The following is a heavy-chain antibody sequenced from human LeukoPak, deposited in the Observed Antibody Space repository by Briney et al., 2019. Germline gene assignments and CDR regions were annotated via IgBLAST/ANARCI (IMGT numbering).Heavy chain of an antibody. D-gene: IGHD5-18*01. V-gene: IGHV4-59*11. J-gene: IGHJ5*02. Sequence: SETLSLTCTVSGGSISSHYWSWIRQPPGKGLEWIGYLYYTGSTNYNPSLKSRVTLSVDTSKNNFSLKMSSVTAADTAVYYCARLTGYRFPRDPWGQGTLVTVSS. CDR2: LYYTGST. CDR3: ARLTGYRFPRDP. CDR1: GGSISSHY.